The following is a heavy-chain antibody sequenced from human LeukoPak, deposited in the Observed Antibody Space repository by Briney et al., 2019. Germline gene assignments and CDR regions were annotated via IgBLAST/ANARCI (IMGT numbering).Heavy chain of an antibody. J-gene: IGHJ4*02. CDR1: GYTFSSYG. V-gene: IGHV5-51*01. CDR3: ARQNDFRLDY. Sequence: RGESLKISCKGSGYTFSSYGIGWVRQMHGKGLGWIGIIYPGDSDTRYRPSLQGQVTISVDTSNGSANLQWSSLKASDTAIYYCARQNDFRLDYWGQGTLVTVSS. CDR2: IYPGDSDT. D-gene: IGHD3-3*01.